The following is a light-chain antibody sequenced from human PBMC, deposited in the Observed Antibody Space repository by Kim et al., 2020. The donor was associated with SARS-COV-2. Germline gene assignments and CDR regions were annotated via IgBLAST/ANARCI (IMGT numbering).Light chain of an antibody. Sequence: DIQLTQSPSFLSASVGDRVTITCRASQDISNDLAWYQQDLGKAPKLLIYAASTLQSGVPSRFSGRGSGTEFTLTISSLQPEDFATYFCHQFHLYPRTFGQGTKVDIK. CDR3: HQFHLYPRT. V-gene: IGKV1-9*01. J-gene: IGKJ1*01. CDR1: QDISND. CDR2: AAS.